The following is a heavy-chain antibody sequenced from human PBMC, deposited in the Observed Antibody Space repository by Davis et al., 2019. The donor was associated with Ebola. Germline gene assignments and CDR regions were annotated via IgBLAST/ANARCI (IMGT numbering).Heavy chain of an antibody. CDR3: ARDVAGRAGY. J-gene: IGHJ4*02. CDR2: IFHDGSSQ. V-gene: IGHV3-33*08. CDR1: GFSFSSYG. Sequence: GESLKISCAASGFSFSSYGMHWVRQAPGKGLEWVAFIFHDGSSQYYADSVKGRFTISRDNSKNTLYLQMNSLRADDTAVYYCARDVAGRAGYWGQGTLVTVSS. D-gene: IGHD1-14*01.